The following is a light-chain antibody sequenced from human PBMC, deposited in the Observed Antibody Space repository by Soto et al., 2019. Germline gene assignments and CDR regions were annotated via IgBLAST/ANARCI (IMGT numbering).Light chain of an antibody. CDR3: CSYAGTSTHTV. Sequence: QSVLTQPASVSGSPGQSITISCTGTSSGVGSYKLVSWYQQHPGKAPNLMISEVSKRPSGISDRFSGSKSGSTASLTISGLQAEDEADYYCCSYAGTSTHTVFGGGTQLTVL. J-gene: IGLJ7*01. CDR2: EVS. V-gene: IGLV2-23*02. CDR1: SSGVGSYKL.